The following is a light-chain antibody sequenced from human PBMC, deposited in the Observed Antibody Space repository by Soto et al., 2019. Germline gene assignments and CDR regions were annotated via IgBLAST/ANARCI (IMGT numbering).Light chain of an antibody. V-gene: IGKV3-15*01. CDR3: QPYNNWPRT. CDR2: GAS. Sequence: EIVMTQSPATLSVSPGERATLSCRASQSVTSDLAWYHQKPGQAPRLLIYGASTRATGIPARFSGSGSGTEFTLTINSLQSEDFAVYYCQPYNNWPRTSGQGTKVEIK. CDR1: QSVTSD. J-gene: IGKJ1*01.